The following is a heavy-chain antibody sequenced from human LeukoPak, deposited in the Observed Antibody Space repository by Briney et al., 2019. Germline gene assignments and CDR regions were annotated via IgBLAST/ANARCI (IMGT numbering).Heavy chain of an antibody. V-gene: IGHV4-61*02. J-gene: IGHJ4*02. Sequence: PSETLSLTCTVSGGSISSGSYYWSWIRQPAGKGLEWIGRIYTSGSTNYNPSLKSRVTISVDTSKNQFSLKLSSVTAADTAVYYCARDYYDSSGYYGFGYWGQGTLVTVSS. CDR2: IYTSGST. CDR1: GGSISSGSYY. CDR3: ARDYYDSSGYYGFGY. D-gene: IGHD3-22*01.